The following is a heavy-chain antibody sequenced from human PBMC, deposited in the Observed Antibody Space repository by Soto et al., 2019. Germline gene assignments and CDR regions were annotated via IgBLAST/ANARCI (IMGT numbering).Heavy chain of an antibody. D-gene: IGHD3-3*01. Sequence: EVQLLESGGVLVQPGGSLRLSCAASGFTFSSYAMSWVRQAPGTGLEWVSAISGSGGSTYYADSVTGRFSISRDNSKNTLYRHMNSLRGEDTAVYYCAKVLAAKSEYYFDYWGKGTLVTVSS. J-gene: IGHJ4*02. CDR1: GFTFSSYA. CDR2: ISGSGGST. V-gene: IGHV3-23*01. CDR3: AKVLAAKSEYYFDY.